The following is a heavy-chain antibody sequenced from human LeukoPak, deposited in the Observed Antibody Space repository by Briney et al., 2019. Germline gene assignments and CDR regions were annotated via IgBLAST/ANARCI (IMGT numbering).Heavy chain of an antibody. CDR3: ARVLSGTPFDYYLYMDV. V-gene: IGHV3-48*03. D-gene: IGHD1-26*01. CDR2: MTYSDTTV. Sequence: GGSLRPSCVASGLPFSSFHVNWVRQVPGKGLEWLAHMTYSDTTVEYADSIQGRFTISRDAATKTVYLQMNSLRAEDTATYYCARVLSGTPFDYYLYMDVWGKGTTVIVSS. CDR1: GLPFSSFH. J-gene: IGHJ6*03.